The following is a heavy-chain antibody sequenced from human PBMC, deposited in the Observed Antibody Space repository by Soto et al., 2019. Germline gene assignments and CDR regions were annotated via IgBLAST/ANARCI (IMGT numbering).Heavy chain of an antibody. V-gene: IGHV4-59*01. J-gene: IGHJ4*02. CDR1: GDSISSYY. CDR2: ISYRGSA. CDR3: ARTYYYGSGSLYYFDY. Sequence: SETLSLTCTVSGDSISSYYWNWIRQPPGKGLEWIGYISYRGSAKYNPSLKSRVTLSLDTSKNQFSLRLSSVAAADTAVYYCARTYYYGSGSLYYFDYWGQGTLVTVSS. D-gene: IGHD3-10*01.